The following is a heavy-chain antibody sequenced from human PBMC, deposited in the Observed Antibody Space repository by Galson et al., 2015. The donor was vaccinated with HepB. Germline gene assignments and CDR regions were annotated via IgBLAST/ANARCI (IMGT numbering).Heavy chain of an antibody. J-gene: IGHJ5*02. CDR3: ARVEFLKWFFDP. D-gene: IGHD3-3*01. Sequence: LTCTVSGGSISSGSYYWSWIRQPAGKGLEWIGRIFTSGGANYNPSLESRVTMSIDTSKNQFSLRLSSVTAADTALYYCARVEFLKWFFDPWGQGTPVTVSS. V-gene: IGHV4-61*02. CDR1: GGSISSGSYY. CDR2: IFTSGGA.